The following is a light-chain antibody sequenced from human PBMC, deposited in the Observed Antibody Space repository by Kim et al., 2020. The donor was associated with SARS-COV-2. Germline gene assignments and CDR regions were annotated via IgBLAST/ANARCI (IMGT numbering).Light chain of an antibody. CDR3: QQYNNVPIT. V-gene: IGKV1-33*01. CDR2: EAS. CDR1: EDVTKY. Sequence: DIQMTQSPSSLSASVGDRVTITCRASEDVTKYVGWFQQKPGKAPKLLIYEASILETGVPSRFSGSGSGTDFTFAITSLQPEDVATYYCQQYNNVPITFGPGTKVDIK. J-gene: IGKJ3*01.